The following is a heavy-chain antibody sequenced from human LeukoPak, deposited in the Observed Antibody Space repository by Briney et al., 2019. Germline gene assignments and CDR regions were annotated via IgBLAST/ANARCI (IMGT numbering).Heavy chain of an antibody. D-gene: IGHD3-10*01. CDR3: AKDHGSGSYYNSFFDY. CDR1: GFTVSSNY. CDR2: IYDIGST. V-gene: IGHV3-53*05. J-gene: IGHJ4*02. Sequence: GGSLRLSCAASGFTVSSNYMSWVRQAPGTGLEWVSIIYDIGSTYYADSVKGRFTISSDNAKNSLYLQMNSLRAEDTALYYCAKDHGSGSYYNSFFDYWGQGTLVTVSS.